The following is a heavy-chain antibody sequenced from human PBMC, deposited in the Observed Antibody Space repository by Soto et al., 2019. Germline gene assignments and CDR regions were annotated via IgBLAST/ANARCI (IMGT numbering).Heavy chain of an antibody. CDR2: IIPIFGTA. CDR1: GYNFTSYY. Sequence: VKVSCKASGYNFTSYYMHWVRQAPGQGLEWMGGIIPIFGTANYAQKFQGRVTITADESTSTAYMELSCLRSEDTAVYYCARVYLEGDPPRGQLVYNWFDPWGQGTLVTVSS. V-gene: IGHV1-69*13. CDR3: ARVYLEGDPPRGQLVYNWFDP. D-gene: IGHD6-13*01. J-gene: IGHJ5*02.